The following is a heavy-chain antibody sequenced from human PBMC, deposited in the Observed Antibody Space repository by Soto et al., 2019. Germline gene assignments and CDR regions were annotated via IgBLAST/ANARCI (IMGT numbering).Heavy chain of an antibody. CDR3: TRDLWYYYDSSGYYLDY. V-gene: IGHV3-49*03. CDR1: GFTFGYYA. D-gene: IGHD3-22*01. CDR2: IRSKAYGGTT. Sequence: QPGGSLRLSCTASGFTFGYYAMSWFGQSPGKGLEWVGFIRSKAYGGTTEYAASVKGRFTISRDDSKSIAYLQMNSLKTEDTAVYYCTRDLWYYYDSSGYYLDYWGQGTLVTVSS. J-gene: IGHJ4*02.